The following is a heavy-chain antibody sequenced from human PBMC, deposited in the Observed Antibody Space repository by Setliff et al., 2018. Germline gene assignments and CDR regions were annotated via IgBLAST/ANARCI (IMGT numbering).Heavy chain of an antibody. Sequence: ASVKVSCKAFGYTFTSYYMRWVRQAPGQGLEWMGIINPSGGSTGYAQKFQGRVTMTRNTSISTAYMELSSLRSEDTAVYYCAISTIFGVVSPTPDAFDIWGQGTMVTVS. J-gene: IGHJ3*02. CDR2: INPSGGST. CDR1: GYTFTSYY. V-gene: IGHV1-46*01. D-gene: IGHD3-3*01. CDR3: AISTIFGVVSPTPDAFDI.